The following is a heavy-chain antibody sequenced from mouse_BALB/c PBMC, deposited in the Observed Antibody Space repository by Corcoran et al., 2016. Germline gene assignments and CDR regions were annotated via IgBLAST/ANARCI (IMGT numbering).Heavy chain of an antibody. J-gene: IGHJ2*01. CDR1: GYTFTNYG. D-gene: IGHD1-1*01. CDR2: INTYTGEP. CDR3: ATPDGSSYFDY. Sequence: QIQLVQSGPELKKPGETVKISCKASGYTFTNYGMNWVKQAPGKGLKWMGWINTYTGEPTYADDFKGRFAFSLETSASTAYLQINNLKNEDTATYCCATPDGSSYFDYWGQGTTLTVSS. V-gene: IGHV9-3-1*01.